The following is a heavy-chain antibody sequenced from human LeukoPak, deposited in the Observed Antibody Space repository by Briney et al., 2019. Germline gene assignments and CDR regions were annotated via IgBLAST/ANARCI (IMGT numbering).Heavy chain of an antibody. CDR1: GFSLSTTGVG. D-gene: IGHD2-2*01. J-gene: IGHJ5*02. V-gene: IGHV2-5*01. CDR2: VYWNDNK. CDR3: AHRRPPLPTAEDWFVP. Sequence: ESGPTLVKPTQTLTLTCTFSGFSLSTTGVGVGWFRQPPGKALEWLALVYWNDNKHYSPSLKNRLTITKDTSENQVVLTMTSMDPVDTATYYCAHRRPPLPTAEDWFVPWGQGILVSVSS.